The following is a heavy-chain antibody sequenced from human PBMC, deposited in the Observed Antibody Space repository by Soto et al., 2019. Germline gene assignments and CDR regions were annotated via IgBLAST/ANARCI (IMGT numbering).Heavy chain of an antibody. V-gene: IGHV1-69*06. CDR2: IIPIFGTA. J-gene: IGHJ6*02. CDR1: GGTFSSYA. CDR3: ARGPQTSGVVIIYGMDV. D-gene: IGHD3-3*01. Sequence: GASVKVSCKASGGTFSSYAISWVRQAPGQGLEWMGGIIPIFGTANYAQKFQGRVTITADKSTSTAYMELSSLRSEDTAVYYCARGPQTSGVVIIYGMDVWGQGTTVTVSS.